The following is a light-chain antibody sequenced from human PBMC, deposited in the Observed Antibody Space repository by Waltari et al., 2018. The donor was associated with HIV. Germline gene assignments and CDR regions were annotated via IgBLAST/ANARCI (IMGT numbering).Light chain of an antibody. CDR3: QKYNSAPRT. CDR2: AAS. Sequence: IQMTQSPSSLSASVGDRITITCWASQAIGNSLAWYQQRPGKVPQLLIYAASTLQSGVPSRFSGFGSGTNFTLAIANVQPEDVATYFCQKYNSAPRTFGQGTKVEI. V-gene: IGKV1-27*01. J-gene: IGKJ1*01. CDR1: QAIGNS.